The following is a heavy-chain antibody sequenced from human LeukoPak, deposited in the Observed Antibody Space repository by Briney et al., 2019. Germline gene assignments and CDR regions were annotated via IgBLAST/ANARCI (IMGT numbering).Heavy chain of an antibody. D-gene: IGHD1-26*01. V-gene: IGHV3-30*18. J-gene: IGHJ4*02. CDR2: ISYDGSNK. CDR1: GFTFSSYG. CDR3: AKDQGTRMVGATTPDY. Sequence: GGSLRLSCAASGFTFSSYGMHWVRQAPGKGLEWVAVISYDGSNKYYADSVKGRFTISRDNSKNTLYLQMNSLRAEDTAVYYCAKDQGTRMVGATTPDYWGQGTLVTVSS.